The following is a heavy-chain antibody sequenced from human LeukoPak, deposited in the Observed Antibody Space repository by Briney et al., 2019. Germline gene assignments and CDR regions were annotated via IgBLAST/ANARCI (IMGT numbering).Heavy chain of an antibody. CDR2: IGSSSSYI. D-gene: IGHD5-12*01. V-gene: IGHV3-21*01. CDR1: GFTFSSYS. CDR3: ARDLSGYDSSLAY. J-gene: IGHJ4*02. Sequence: GGSLRLSCAVSGFTFSSYSMNWVRQAPGKGLEWVSSIGSSSSYIYYADSVKGRFTISRDNAKNSLYLQMNSLRAEDTAVYYCARDLSGYDSSLAYWGQGTLVTVSS.